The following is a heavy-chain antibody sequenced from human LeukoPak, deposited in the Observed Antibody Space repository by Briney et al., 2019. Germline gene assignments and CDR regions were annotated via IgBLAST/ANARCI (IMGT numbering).Heavy chain of an antibody. Sequence: PGGSLRLSCAASGFTFSTFAMIWVRQPPGKGLEWVSSIFPSGGEIHYADSVRGRFTISRDNSKNMLYLQMNSLRAEDTAVYYCAKARYCSGGSCFPQLTPDYWGQGTLVTVSS. J-gene: IGHJ4*02. CDR2: IFPSGGEI. D-gene: IGHD2-15*01. CDR3: AKARYCSGGSCFPQLTPDY. V-gene: IGHV3-23*01. CDR1: GFTFSTFA.